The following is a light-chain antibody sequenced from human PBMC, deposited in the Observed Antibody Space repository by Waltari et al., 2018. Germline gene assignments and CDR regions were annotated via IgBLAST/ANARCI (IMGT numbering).Light chain of an antibody. Sequence: DIQMTQSPSSLSASVGDRVTNTCRASQSISGYLNWYQQKPGKAPKVLIYATSSLQSGVPSRFSGSGSGTDFTLTISSLQPEDFATYYCQQSYRTPPLTFGGGTKVEIK. V-gene: IGKV1-39*01. CDR3: QQSYRTPPLT. CDR2: ATS. CDR1: QSISGY. J-gene: IGKJ4*01.